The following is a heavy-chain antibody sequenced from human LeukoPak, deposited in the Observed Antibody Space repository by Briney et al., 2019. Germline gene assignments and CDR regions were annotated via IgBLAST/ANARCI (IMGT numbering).Heavy chain of an antibody. CDR2: INPSGGST. Sequence: ASVKVSCKASGYTFTSYYMHWVRQAPGQGLEWMGIINPSGGSTSYAQKFQGRVTMTRDTSTSTVYMELSSLRSEDTAVYYCARENPHMGITFGGVIVKGAFDIWGQGTMVTVSS. J-gene: IGHJ3*02. CDR3: ARENPHMGITFGGVIVKGAFDI. V-gene: IGHV1-46*01. CDR1: GYTFTSYY. D-gene: IGHD3-16*02.